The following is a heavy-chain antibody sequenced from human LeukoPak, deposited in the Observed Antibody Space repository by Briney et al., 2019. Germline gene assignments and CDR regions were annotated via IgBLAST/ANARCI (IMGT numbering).Heavy chain of an antibody. Sequence: SETLSLTCAVSGGSISSSNWWSWVRQPPGKGLEWIGEIYHSGSTNYNPSLKSRVTISVDKSKNQFSLKLSSVTAADTAVYYCARDGDYYYDSSGYALGSDWGQGTLVTVSS. CDR1: GGSISSSNW. V-gene: IGHV4-4*02. CDR2: IYHSGST. J-gene: IGHJ4*02. D-gene: IGHD3-22*01. CDR3: ARDGDYYYDSSGYALGSD.